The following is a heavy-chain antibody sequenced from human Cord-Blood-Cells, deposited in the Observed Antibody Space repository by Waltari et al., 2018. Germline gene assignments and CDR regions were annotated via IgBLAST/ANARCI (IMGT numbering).Heavy chain of an antibody. Sequence: QVQLQQWGAGLLKPSETLSLTCAVYGGSFSGYYWSWIRQPPRKGLEWIGEINHSGSTNYNPSLKSRVTISVDTSKNQFSLKLSSVTAADTAVYYCARAWEFDAFDIWGQGTMVTVSS. CDR3: ARAWEFDAFDI. CDR1: GGSFSGYY. D-gene: IGHD3-10*01. J-gene: IGHJ3*02. CDR2: INHSGST. V-gene: IGHV4-34*01.